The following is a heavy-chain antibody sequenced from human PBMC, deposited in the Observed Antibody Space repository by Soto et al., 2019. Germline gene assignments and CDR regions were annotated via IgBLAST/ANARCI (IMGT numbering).Heavy chain of an antibody. J-gene: IGHJ6*02. V-gene: IGHV1-18*01. D-gene: IGHD3-9*01. CDR3: ARGAATYYDILTGYYYYYGMDV. Sequence: ASVKVSCKASGYTFTSYGISWVRQAPGQGLEWMGWISAYNGNTNYAQKLQGRVTMTTDTSTSTAYMELRSLRSDDTAVYYCARGAATYYDILTGYYYYYGMDVWGQGTTVTVSS. CDR1: GYTFTSYG. CDR2: ISAYNGNT.